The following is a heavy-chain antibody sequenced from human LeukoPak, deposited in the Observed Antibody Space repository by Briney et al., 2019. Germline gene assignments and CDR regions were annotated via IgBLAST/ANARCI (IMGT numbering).Heavy chain of an antibody. CDR1: GFTFSSYA. D-gene: IGHD3-9*01. J-gene: IGHJ4*02. V-gene: IGHV3-33*01. Sequence: GRSLRLSCAASGFTFSSYAMHWVRQAPGKGLEWVSVIWYDGSNKYYADSVKGRFTISRDNSKNTLYLQMNSLRAEDTAVYYCARDLIGAWYLDYWGQGTLVTVSS. CDR3: ARDLIGAWYLDY. CDR2: IWYDGSNK.